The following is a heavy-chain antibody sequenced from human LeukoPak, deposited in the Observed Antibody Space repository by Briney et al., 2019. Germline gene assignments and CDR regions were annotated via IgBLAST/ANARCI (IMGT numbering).Heavy chain of an antibody. J-gene: IGHJ4*02. CDR1: GGSFSGYY. V-gene: IGHV4-34*01. CDR3: AVRTYYYGPWTVKKYYFDY. CDR2: INHSGST. D-gene: IGHD3-10*01. Sequence: SETLSLTCAVYGGSFSGYYWSWIRQPPGKGLEWIGEINHSGSTNYNPSLKSRVTISVDTSKNQFSPKLSSVTAADTAVYYCAVRTYYYGPWTVKKYYFDYWGQETLVTVSS.